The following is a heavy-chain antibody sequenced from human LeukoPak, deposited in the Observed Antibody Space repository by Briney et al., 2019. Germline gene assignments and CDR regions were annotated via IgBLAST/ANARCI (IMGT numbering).Heavy chain of an antibody. Sequence: ASVTVSCKASGYSFNAYYMHWVRQAPGQGLEYMGWINPNSGDTNSSQKFQDRVTLTRDTSITTAYMELSSLTSDDTAVYYCARETMIVVGKALRPNWFDPWGQGTLVTVSS. V-gene: IGHV1-2*02. CDR2: INPNSGDT. CDR3: ARETMIVVGKALRPNWFDP. J-gene: IGHJ5*02. D-gene: IGHD3-22*01. CDR1: GYSFNAYY.